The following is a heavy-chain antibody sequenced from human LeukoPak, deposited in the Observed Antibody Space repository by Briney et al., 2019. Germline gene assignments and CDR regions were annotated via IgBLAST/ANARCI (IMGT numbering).Heavy chain of an antibody. Sequence: GGSLRLSCVGSGFMFSNYYMYWVRQAPVKGLVWVSRIKNAGIDTIYADSVKGRFTVSRDNAKNTVYLQMSSLRAEDTAVYYCARGGYGHNMDVWGEGTTVTVSS. D-gene: IGHD3-10*01. V-gene: IGHV3-74*01. J-gene: IGHJ6*03. CDR3: ARGGYGHNMDV. CDR2: IKNAGIDT. CDR1: GFMFSNYY.